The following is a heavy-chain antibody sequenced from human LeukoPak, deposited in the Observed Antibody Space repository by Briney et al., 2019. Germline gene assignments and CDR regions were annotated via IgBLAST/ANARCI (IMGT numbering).Heavy chain of an antibody. Sequence: SETLSLTCTVSGGSISNYYWTWIRQPAGKGLEWIGRIYTSGGTNYNPSLKSRVTMSVDTSTNQFSLKLSSVTAADTAMYYCARAAEYSSGWYLFDFWGQGILDTVSA. CDR1: GGSISNYY. J-gene: IGHJ4*02. CDR3: ARAAEYSSGWYLFDF. CDR2: IYTSGGT. D-gene: IGHD6-19*01. V-gene: IGHV4-4*07.